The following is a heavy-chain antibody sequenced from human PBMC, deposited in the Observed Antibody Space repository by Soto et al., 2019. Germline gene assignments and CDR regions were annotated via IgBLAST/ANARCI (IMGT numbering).Heavy chain of an antibody. Sequence: QVQLVQSGAEVKKPGASVRVSCKASGYTFTDYYLHWVRQAPGQGLEWMGWIDPNSGDTQYARKYPGRVTMTRDTSTSTAYMELSRLKSDDTAIYYCARDSPLTTGWIDPWGQGTLGTVSS. D-gene: IGHD4-17*01. CDR2: IDPNSGDT. V-gene: IGHV1-2*07. CDR3: ARDSPLTTGWIDP. J-gene: IGHJ5*02. CDR1: GYTFTDYY.